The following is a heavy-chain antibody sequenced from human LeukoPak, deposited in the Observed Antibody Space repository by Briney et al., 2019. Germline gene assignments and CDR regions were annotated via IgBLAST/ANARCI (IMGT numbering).Heavy chain of an antibody. CDR2: IRGSGAGI. CDR3: VKGGVAVTAPDC. D-gene: IGHD3-10*01. CDR1: GFTFSSYA. V-gene: IGHV3-23*01. Sequence: SGGSLRLSCAASGFTFSSYAMSWVRQAPGKGLEWVARIRGSGAGIAYADSVKGRFTISRDNSQNTLYLQMSSLRAEDTAVYYCVKGGVAVTAPDCWGQGTLVTVSS. J-gene: IGHJ4*02.